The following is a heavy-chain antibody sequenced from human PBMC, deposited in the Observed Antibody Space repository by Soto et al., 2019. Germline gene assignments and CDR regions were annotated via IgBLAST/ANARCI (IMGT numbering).Heavy chain of an antibody. J-gene: IGHJ6*03. CDR2: ISAYNGNT. D-gene: IGHD2-2*01. Sequence: ASVKVSCKASGYTFTSYGISWVRQAPGQGLEWMGWISAYNGNTNYAQKLQGRVTMTTDTSTSTAYMELRSLRSDDTAVYYCARAYYFSSTSCYAAVFDYYYYMDVWGKGTTVTVSS. V-gene: IGHV1-18*01. CDR3: ARAYYFSSTSCYAAVFDYYYYMDV. CDR1: GYTFTSYG.